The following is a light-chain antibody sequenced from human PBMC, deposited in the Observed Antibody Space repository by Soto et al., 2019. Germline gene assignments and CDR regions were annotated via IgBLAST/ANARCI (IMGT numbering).Light chain of an antibody. Sequence: EIVLTQSPGTLSLSPGERATLFCRASQSLSSTYLAWYQQRPGQAPRLLIYGASFRATGIPDRFSGRGSGTDFALSISRLEPEDFAVYYCQQYVTSPRTFGQGTKVDIK. CDR1: QSLSSTY. CDR2: GAS. CDR3: QQYVTSPRT. V-gene: IGKV3-20*01. J-gene: IGKJ1*01.